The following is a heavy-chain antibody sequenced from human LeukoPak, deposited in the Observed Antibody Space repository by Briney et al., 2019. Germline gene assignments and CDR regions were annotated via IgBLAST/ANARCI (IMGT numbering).Heavy chain of an antibody. V-gene: IGHV4-34*01. CDR1: GGSFSGYY. Sequence: SETLSLTCAVYGGSFSGYYWSWIRQPPGKGLEWIGEINHSGSTNYNPSLKSRVTISVDTSKNQFSLKLSSVNAADTAVYYCASASNRYIFDYWGQGTLVTVSS. D-gene: IGHD1-14*01. CDR2: INHSGST. CDR3: ASASNRYIFDY. J-gene: IGHJ4*02.